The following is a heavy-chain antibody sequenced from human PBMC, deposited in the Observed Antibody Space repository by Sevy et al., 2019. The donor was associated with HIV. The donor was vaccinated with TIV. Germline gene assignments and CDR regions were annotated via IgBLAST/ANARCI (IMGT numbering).Heavy chain of an antibody. CDR1: GFTFSDYY. D-gene: IGHD3-3*01. V-gene: IGHV3-11*01. Sequence: GGSLRLSCAASGFTFSDYYMSWIRQAPGKGLEWVSYISSSGSTIYYADSVKGRFTISRDTAKNSLYLQMNSLRAEDTAVYYCARDGLDFWSGRYYYYGMDVWGQGTTVTVSS. CDR3: ARDGLDFWSGRYYYYGMDV. J-gene: IGHJ6*02. CDR2: ISSSGSTI.